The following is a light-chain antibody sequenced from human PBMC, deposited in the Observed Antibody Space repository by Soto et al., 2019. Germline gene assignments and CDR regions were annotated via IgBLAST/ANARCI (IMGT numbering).Light chain of an antibody. CDR2: EAS. V-gene: IGKV3-11*01. CDR3: QQRGDWGT. Sequence: EIVLTQSPATLALSPGERATLSCRASQSVSTYLAWYQQKPGQAPRLLIYEASNRATGIPARFSGSGSGTDFTLTISSLEPEDFAVYYCQQRGDWGTFGQGTKVDIK. J-gene: IGKJ1*01. CDR1: QSVSTY.